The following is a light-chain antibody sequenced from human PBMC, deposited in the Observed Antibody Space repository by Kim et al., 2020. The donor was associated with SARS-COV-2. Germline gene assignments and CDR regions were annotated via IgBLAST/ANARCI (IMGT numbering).Light chain of an antibody. Sequence: GQKVTISCSGSNSNIGNNYVSWYQQVPGTAPKVLIYDNNKRPSGIPDRFSGSKSGTSATLGITGLQTGDEADYYCGTWDSSLSAWVFGAGTKVTVL. CDR3: GTWDSSLSAWV. CDR2: DNN. V-gene: IGLV1-51*01. J-gene: IGLJ3*02. CDR1: NSNIGNNY.